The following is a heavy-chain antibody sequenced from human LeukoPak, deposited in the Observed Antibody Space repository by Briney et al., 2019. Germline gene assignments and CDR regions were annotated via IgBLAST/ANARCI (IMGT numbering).Heavy chain of an antibody. CDR2: IKQDGSEK. CDR1: GFTFSRYW. J-gene: IGHJ4*02. CDR3: ARVGGAYYGSGSYYSGY. V-gene: IGHV3-7*01. Sequence: PGGSLRLSCAASGFTFSRYWMTWVRQAPGKGLEWVANIKQDGSEKYYVDSVKGRFTISRDNAKNSLYLQMNSLRAEDTAVYYCARVGGAYYGSGSYYSGYWGQGTLVTVSS. D-gene: IGHD3-10*01.